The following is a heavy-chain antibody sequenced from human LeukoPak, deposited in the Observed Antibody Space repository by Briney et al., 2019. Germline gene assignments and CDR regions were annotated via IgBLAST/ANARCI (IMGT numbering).Heavy chain of an antibody. V-gene: IGHV1-8*01. CDR3: ARRASRYYYYGMDV. CDR1: GYTFTSYD. Sequence: GASVTVSCKASGYTFTSYDINWVRQATGQGLEWMGWMNPNSGNTGYAQKFQGRVTMTRNTSISTAYMELSSLRSEDTAVYYCARRASRYYYYGMDVWGQGTTVTVSS. J-gene: IGHJ6*02. CDR2: MNPNSGNT.